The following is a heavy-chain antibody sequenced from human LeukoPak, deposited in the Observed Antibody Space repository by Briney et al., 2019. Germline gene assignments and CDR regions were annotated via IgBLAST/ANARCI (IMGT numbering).Heavy chain of an antibody. CDR3: ARPPYSGYVGWFDP. CDR1: GGSISSSSYY. CDR2: IYYSGST. J-gene: IGHJ5*02. Sequence: SSETLSLTCTVSGGSISSSSYYWGWIRQPPGKGLEWIGSIYYSGSTYYNPSLKSRVTISVDTSKNQFSLKLSSVTAADTAVYYCARPPYSGYVGWFDPWGQGTLVTVSS. D-gene: IGHD5-12*01. V-gene: IGHV4-39*01.